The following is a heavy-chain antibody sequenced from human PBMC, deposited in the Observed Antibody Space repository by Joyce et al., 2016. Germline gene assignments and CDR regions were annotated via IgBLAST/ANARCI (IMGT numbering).Heavy chain of an antibody. D-gene: IGHD6-25*01. J-gene: IGHJ4*02. CDR3: AKILTATYSSGWFLDY. V-gene: IGHV3-30*18. Sequence: QVQLVESGGGVVQPGRSLRPSCAASGLTLSNYGVHWVRQAPGKGLEWVAVKSYDGIYKYYADSVKGRFTISRDNSKNTVFLEMNSLRTEDTAVYYCAKILTATYSSGWFLDYWGQGTLVTVSS. CDR2: KSYDGIYK. CDR1: GLTLSNYG.